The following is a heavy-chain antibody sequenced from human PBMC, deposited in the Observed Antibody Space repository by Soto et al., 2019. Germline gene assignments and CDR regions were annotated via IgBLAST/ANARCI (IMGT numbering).Heavy chain of an antibody. D-gene: IGHD6-6*01. V-gene: IGHV4-31*03. CDR1: GGSISSGNSY. J-gene: IGHJ5*02. CDR2: IHYSGST. CDR3: ASYSSSSRWFDP. Sequence: KPSETLSLTCTVSGGSISSGNSYWSWIRQHPGKGLEWIGYIHYSGSTYYSPSLKSRVTISVDTSKNQFSLKLNSVTAADTAVYYCASYSSSSRWFDPWGQGTLVTVSS.